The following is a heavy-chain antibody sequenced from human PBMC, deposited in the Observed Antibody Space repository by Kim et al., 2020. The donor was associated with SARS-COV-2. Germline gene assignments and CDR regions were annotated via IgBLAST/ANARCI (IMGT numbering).Heavy chain of an antibody. CDR3: ARGIAVAGTAIDY. J-gene: IGHJ4*02. D-gene: IGHD6-19*01. CDR1: GFTFSSYS. CDR2: ISSSSSYI. V-gene: IGHV3-21*01. Sequence: GGFLRLSCAASGFTFSSYSMNWVRQAPGKGLEWVSSISSSSSYIYYADSVKGRFTISRDNAKNSLYLQMNSLRAEDTAVYYCARGIAVAGTAIDYWGQGTLVTVSS.